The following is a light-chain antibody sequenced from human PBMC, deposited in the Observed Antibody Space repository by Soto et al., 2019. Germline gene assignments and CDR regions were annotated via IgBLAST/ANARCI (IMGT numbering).Light chain of an antibody. CDR1: QTFARNY. Sequence: DIVLTQSPGTLSLSPGERATLSCRASQTFARNYLAWYQQRPGQAPRLLIYGTSTRAAGVPPRFVGSGSGTDFTLTITRLDPEDFAVYFCQQYGSSPVTFGGGTRV. V-gene: IGKV3-20*01. CDR3: QQYGSSPVT. J-gene: IGKJ4*01. CDR2: GTS.